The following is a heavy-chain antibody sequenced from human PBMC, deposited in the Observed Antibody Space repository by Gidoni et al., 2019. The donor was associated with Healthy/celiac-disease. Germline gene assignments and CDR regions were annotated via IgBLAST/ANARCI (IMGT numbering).Heavy chain of an antibody. V-gene: IGHV3-43*01. J-gene: IGHJ4*02. CDR1: GFTFDDYT. CDR2: ISWEGGST. CDR3: AKDMRVAAAAAPFDY. D-gene: IGHD6-13*01. Sequence: EVQLVESGGVVVQPGGSLRLSCAASGFTFDDYTMHWVRQAPGKGLEWVSLISWEGGSTYYADSVKGRFTISRDNSKNSLYLQMNSLRTEDTALYYCAKDMRVAAAAAPFDYWGQGTLVTVSS.